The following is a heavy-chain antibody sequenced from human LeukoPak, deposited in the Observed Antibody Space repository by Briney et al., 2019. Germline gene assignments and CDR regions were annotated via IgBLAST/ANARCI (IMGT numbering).Heavy chain of an antibody. CDR1: GYTFTTYY. J-gene: IGHJ3*02. V-gene: IGHV1-46*01. CDR3: ARDRWSEGYYDILTGYYDAFDI. Sequence: ASVKVSCKASGYTFTTYYMQWVRQAPGQGLGGMGIINLSGGITNYAQKFQGRVTMTRDMSTSTVYMELSSLRSEDTAVYYCARDRWSEGYYDILTGYYDAFDIWGQGTMVTVSS. D-gene: IGHD3-9*01. CDR2: INLSGGIT.